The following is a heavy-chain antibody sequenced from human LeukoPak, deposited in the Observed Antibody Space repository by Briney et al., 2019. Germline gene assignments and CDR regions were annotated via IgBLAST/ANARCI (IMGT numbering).Heavy chain of an antibody. Sequence: SETLSLTCTVSGGSISSSSYYWGWIRQPPGKGLEWIGSIYYSGSTYYNPSLKSRVTISVYTSKNQFSLKLSSVTAADTSVYYCARRMGQLPINYWGQGTLVTVSS. CDR2: IYYSGST. CDR1: GGSISSSSYY. D-gene: IGHD2-2*01. J-gene: IGHJ4*02. V-gene: IGHV4-39*01. CDR3: ARRMGQLPINY.